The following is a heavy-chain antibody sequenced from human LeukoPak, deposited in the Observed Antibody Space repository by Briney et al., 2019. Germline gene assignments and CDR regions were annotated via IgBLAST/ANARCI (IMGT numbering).Heavy chain of an antibody. CDR3: ARDRVGATDLGYFYYYMDV. CDR2: TRNKANSYTT. Sequence: GGSLRLSCAASGLTFSDHYMDWVRQAPGKGLEWVGRTRNKANSYTTEYAASVKGRFTISRDDSKNSLYLQMNSLKNEDTAVYYCARDRVGATDLGYFYYYMDVWGKGTTVTVSS. J-gene: IGHJ6*03. V-gene: IGHV3-72*01. CDR1: GLTFSDHY. D-gene: IGHD1-26*01.